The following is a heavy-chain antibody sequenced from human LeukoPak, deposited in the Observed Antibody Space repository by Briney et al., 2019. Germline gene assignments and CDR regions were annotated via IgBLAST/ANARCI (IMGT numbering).Heavy chain of an antibody. D-gene: IGHD3-3*01. Sequence: GGSLRLSCAASGFTFRNYVIHWVRQAPGKGLEWVANIKQDGSEKYYVDSVKGRFTISRDNAKNSLYLQMNSLRAEDTAVYYCARAGGIPHHDFWSGYPRYYFDYWGQGTLVTVSS. CDR3: ARAGGIPHHDFWSGYPRYYFDY. J-gene: IGHJ4*02. CDR1: GFTFRNYV. CDR2: IKQDGSEK. V-gene: IGHV3-7*01.